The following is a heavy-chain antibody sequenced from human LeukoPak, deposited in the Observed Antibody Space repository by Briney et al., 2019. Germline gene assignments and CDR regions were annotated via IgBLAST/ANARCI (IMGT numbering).Heavy chain of an antibody. CDR2: IDPSDSYT. D-gene: IGHD3-10*01. V-gene: IGHV5-10-1*01. CDR1: GYHFTSYW. CDR3: ARRTEGGSEDY. Sequence: LGESLQISCQGSGYHFTSYWISWVRQVPGKGLEWMGRIDPSDSYTNYSPSFQGHVTISADKSMSTAYLQWSSLKASDTAMYYCARRTEGGSEDYWGQGTLVTVSS. J-gene: IGHJ4*02.